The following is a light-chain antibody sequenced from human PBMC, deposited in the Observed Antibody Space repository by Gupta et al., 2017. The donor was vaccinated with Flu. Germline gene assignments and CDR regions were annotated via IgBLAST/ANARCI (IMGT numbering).Light chain of an antibody. V-gene: IGLV2-23*02. CDR2: DVT. Sequence: IIYDVTNRPSGVSNRFSGSKSGNRASLTISGLQAEDEADYFCCSYAGSSSVVFGRGTKVTVL. CDR3: CSYAGSSSVV. J-gene: IGLJ2*01.